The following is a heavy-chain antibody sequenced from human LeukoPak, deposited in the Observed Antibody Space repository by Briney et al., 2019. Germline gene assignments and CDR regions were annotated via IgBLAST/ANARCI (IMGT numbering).Heavy chain of an antibody. CDR1: GFTFSSYG. CDR3: ARSRPDTWYFDL. V-gene: IGHV3-33*01. J-gene: IGHJ2*01. CDR2: IWYDGSNK. D-gene: IGHD5-18*01. Sequence: PGGSLRLSCAASGFTFSSYGMHWVRQAPGKGLEWVAVIWYDGSNKYYADSAKGRFTISRDNSKNTLYLQMNSLRAEGTAVYCYARSRPDTWYFDLWGRGTLVTVSS.